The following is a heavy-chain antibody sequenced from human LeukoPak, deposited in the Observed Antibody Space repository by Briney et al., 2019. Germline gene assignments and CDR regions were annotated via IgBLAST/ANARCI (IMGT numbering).Heavy chain of an antibody. Sequence: PGGSLRLSCAPSGFTFTDYSMNWVRQAPGKGLEWVAHISTVSTYTHYTDSVKGRFTISRDNRKDLLYLQMSSLGAEDTAVYYCARDGSGFCHYYYMDVWGKGTTVTVSS. J-gene: IGHJ6*03. D-gene: IGHD6-25*01. CDR1: GFTFTDYS. CDR2: ISTVSTYT. V-gene: IGHV3-21*01. CDR3: ARDGSGFCHYYYMDV.